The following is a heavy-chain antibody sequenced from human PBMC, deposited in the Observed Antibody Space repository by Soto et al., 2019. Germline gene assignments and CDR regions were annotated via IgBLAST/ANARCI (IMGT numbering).Heavy chain of an antibody. Sequence: GGSLRLSCAASGFTFSGSAMHWVRQASGKGLEWVGRIRSKGNNYATAYGASLKGRFTISRDDSKNTAYLQMNSLNTEDTAVYYCSRQASDFWSGKPQYYMDVWGKGTTVTVSS. CDR3: SRQASDFWSGKPQYYMDV. D-gene: IGHD3-3*01. CDR2: IRSKGNNYAT. V-gene: IGHV3-73*01. J-gene: IGHJ6*03. CDR1: GFTFSGSA.